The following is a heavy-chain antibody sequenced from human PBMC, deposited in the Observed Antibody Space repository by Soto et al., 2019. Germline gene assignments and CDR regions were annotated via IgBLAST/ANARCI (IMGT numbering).Heavy chain of an antibody. CDR3: ANSPFEEGRFYYGFDV. V-gene: IGHV1-69*12. CDR1: GDTFSNFV. CDR2: IIPTFGTP. Sequence: QVQLVQSGAEVKKPGSSVRVSCKASGDTFSNFVISWVRLAPGQGLEWMGGIIPTFGTPDYAPKFQGRVTLTADDSTSTAYMELRGLRFEDPAVYYCANSPFEEGRFYYGFDVWGQGTSVTVSS. J-gene: IGHJ6*02. D-gene: IGHD3-10*01.